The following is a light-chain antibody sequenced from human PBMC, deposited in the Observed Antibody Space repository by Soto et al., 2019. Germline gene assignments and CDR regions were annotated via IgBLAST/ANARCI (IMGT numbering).Light chain of an antibody. V-gene: IGLV3-21*02. CDR2: DDS. Sequence: VLAQPPSVSVAPGQTAAISCGGNNIGSKTVHWYQQKPGQAPVLVVFDDSDRPSGIPERFSGSNSGNTATLTISRVEAGDEADYYCQVWDDTSEWVFGGGIKLTVL. J-gene: IGLJ3*02. CDR1: NIGSKT. CDR3: QVWDDTSEWV.